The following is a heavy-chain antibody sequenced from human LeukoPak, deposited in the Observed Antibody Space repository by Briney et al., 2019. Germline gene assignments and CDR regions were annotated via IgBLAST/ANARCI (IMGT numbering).Heavy chain of an antibody. V-gene: IGHV4-4*02. D-gene: IGHD3-10*01. J-gene: IGHJ4*02. CDR2: VFHSGST. CDR3: VRVLSSFGELFWF. Sequence: SSETLSLTCAVSGGSISSNNWWGWVRQSPGRGLEWIGEVFHSGSTNCNPSLKSRVTISVDMSNNQFSLKLTSVTAADTAVYYCVRVLSSFGELFWFWGQGTLVTVSS. CDR1: GGSISSNNW.